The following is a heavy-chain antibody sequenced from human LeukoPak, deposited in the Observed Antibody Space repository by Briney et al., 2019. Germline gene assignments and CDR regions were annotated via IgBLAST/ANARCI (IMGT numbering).Heavy chain of an antibody. CDR3: AKDFRSFIAAAGTAPWYFDL. CDR1: GFTFSSYS. J-gene: IGHJ2*01. D-gene: IGHD6-13*01. Sequence: GGSLRLSCAASGFTFSSYSMNWVRQAPGKGLEWVSSISSSSSYIYYADSVKGRFTISRDNSKNTLYLQMNSLRAEDTAVYYCAKDFRSFIAAAGTAPWYFDLWGRGTLVTVSS. V-gene: IGHV3-21*01. CDR2: ISSSSSYI.